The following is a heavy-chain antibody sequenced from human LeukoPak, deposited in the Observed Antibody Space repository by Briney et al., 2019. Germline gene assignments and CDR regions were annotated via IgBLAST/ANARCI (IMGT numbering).Heavy chain of an antibody. CDR2: TYYRSKWYN. J-gene: IGHJ6*02. V-gene: IGHV6-1*01. D-gene: IGHD6-13*01. CDR1: GDSVSSNSAA. CDR3: ARDRGDSSSWYGDYYYYGMDV. Sequence: SQTLSLTGAISGDSVSSNSAAWNWIRQSPSRGLEWLGRTYYRSKWYNDYAVSVKSRITINPDTSKNQFSLQLNSVTPEDTAVYYCARDRGDSSSWYGDYYYYGMDVWGQGTTVTVSS.